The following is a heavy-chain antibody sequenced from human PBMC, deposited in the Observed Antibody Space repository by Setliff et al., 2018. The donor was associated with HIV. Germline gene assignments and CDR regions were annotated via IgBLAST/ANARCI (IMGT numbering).Heavy chain of an antibody. J-gene: IGHJ5*01. Sequence: GGSLRLSCAASGFSVTSYVMHWVRQAPGKGLDWVGVIYFDTNNELHADSVKGRFTISRDNANNSLFLQMNSVRADDTAIYFCARALFTDSWGQGTLVTVS. CDR2: IYFDTNNE. CDR1: GFSVTSYV. CDR3: ARALFTDS. V-gene: IGHV3-30*04. D-gene: IGHD2-21*01.